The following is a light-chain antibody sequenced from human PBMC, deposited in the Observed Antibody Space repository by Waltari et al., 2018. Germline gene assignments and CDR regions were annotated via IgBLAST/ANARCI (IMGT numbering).Light chain of an antibody. J-gene: IGLJ3*02. Sequence: SSLPPPSSFSFSPVPSLPLSFPFTSSDVGGYNYVSWYQQHPGKAPKLMIYDVSNRPSGVSVTFSGTKAGNTAHLNIATLQAEDDAAYYCSSSNSTRIRVFGGGTKLT. CDR3: SSSNSTRIRV. CDR2: DVS. CDR1: SSDVGGYNY. V-gene: IGLV2-14*01.